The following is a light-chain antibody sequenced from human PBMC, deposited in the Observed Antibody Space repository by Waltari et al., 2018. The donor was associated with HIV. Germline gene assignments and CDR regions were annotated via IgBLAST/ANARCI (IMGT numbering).Light chain of an antibody. CDR3: QSYDTSLGAYV. Sequence: QSVLAQPPSVSGAPGQRVTISCTGSSSNIGAGYDVHWYQQLPGTAPKFRIHVNLNRPLGVPDRFSGSKSGSSASLAITALQAEDEADYYCQSYDTSLGAYVFGTGTKVTVL. CDR2: VNL. V-gene: IGLV1-40*01. CDR1: SSNIGAGYD. J-gene: IGLJ1*01.